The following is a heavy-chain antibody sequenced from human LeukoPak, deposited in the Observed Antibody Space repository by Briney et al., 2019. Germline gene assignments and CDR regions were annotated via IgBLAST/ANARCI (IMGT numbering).Heavy chain of an antibody. Sequence: GGSPRLSCAASGFTFSSYAMHWVRQAPGKGLEWVAVISYDGSNKYYADSVKGRFTISRDNSKNTLYLQMNSLRAEDTAVYYCARDSHSPFDYWGQGTLVTVSS. CDR2: ISYDGSNK. V-gene: IGHV3-30-3*01. J-gene: IGHJ4*02. CDR1: GFTFSSYA. CDR3: ARDSHSPFDY.